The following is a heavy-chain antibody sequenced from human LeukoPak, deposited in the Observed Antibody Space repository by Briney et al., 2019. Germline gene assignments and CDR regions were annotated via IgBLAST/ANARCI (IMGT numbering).Heavy chain of an antibody. Sequence: SETLSLTCTVSGGSISSYYWSWIRQPPGKGLEWIGYIYYSGSTNYNPSLKSRVTISVDTSKNQFSLKLSSVTAADTAVYYCARVYYDSSGSMNDYWGQGTLVTVSS. D-gene: IGHD3-22*01. J-gene: IGHJ4*02. CDR2: IYYSGST. V-gene: IGHV4-59*01. CDR3: ARVYYDSSGSMNDY. CDR1: GGSISSYY.